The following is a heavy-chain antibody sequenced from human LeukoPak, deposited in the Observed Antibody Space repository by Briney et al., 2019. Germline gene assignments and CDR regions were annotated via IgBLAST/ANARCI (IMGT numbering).Heavy chain of an antibody. CDR2: ISSSGSTI. Sequence: GGSLRLSCVASGFYYNNYGMNWVRQAPGKGLEWVSYISSSGSTIYYADSVKGRFISSRDNTKNSLYLQMNSLRAEDTAIYYCARDLRIVSGSYLDYWGQGTLVTVSS. V-gene: IGHV3-48*04. CDR3: ARDLRIVSGSYLDY. D-gene: IGHD1-26*01. CDR1: GFYYNNYG. J-gene: IGHJ4*02.